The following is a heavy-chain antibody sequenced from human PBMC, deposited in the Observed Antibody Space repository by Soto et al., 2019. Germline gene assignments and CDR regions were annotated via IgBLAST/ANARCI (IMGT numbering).Heavy chain of an antibody. CDR2: IYYSGSTYYN. J-gene: IGHJ4*02. V-gene: IGHV4-31*03. D-gene: IGHD1-26*01. Sequence: QVQLQESGPGLVKPSQTLSLTCTVSGGSISSGGYYWSWIRQHPGKGLEWIGYIYYSGSTYYNYYNPSIQSRVTISVDTSKNQFSLKLSSVTAADTAVYYCARTPLLWGQGTLVTVSS. CDR3: ARTPLL. CDR1: GGSISSGGYY.